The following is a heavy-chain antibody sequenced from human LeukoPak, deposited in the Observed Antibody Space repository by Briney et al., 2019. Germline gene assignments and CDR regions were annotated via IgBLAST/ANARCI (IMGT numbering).Heavy chain of an antibody. CDR3: AKDRKYSGYDSQLAFDI. V-gene: IGHV3-23*01. J-gene: IGHJ3*02. CDR1: GFAFTNYA. D-gene: IGHD5-12*01. Sequence: RTGGSLRLSCAASGFAFTNYAMNWVRQAPGKGLEWVSLISGSGSSTYFADSVKGRFTISRDNSKNTLYLQMNSLRAEDTALYYCAKDRKYSGYDSQLAFDIWGQGTMVTVSS. CDR2: ISGSGSST.